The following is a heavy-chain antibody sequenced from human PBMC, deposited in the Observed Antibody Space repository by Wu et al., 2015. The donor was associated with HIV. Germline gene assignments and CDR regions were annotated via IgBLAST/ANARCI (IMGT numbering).Heavy chain of an antibody. J-gene: IGHJ3*02. Sequence: QVQLVQSGAEVKKPGSSVKVSCKASGGTFSSYAISWVRQAPGQGLEWMGRIIPIFGTANYAQKFQGRVTITADESTSTAYMELSSLRSEDTAVYYCARDMYCGGDLLPDAFDIWAKGHGQPSLQ. CDR1: GGTFSSYA. CDR2: IIPIFGTA. D-gene: IGHD2-21*02. V-gene: IGHV1-69*13. CDR3: ARDMYCGGDLLPDAFDI.